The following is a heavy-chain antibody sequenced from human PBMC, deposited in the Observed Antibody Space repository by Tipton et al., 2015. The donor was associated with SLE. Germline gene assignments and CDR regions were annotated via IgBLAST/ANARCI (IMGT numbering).Heavy chain of an antibody. CDR3: ASILWFGEAHAFDI. V-gene: IGHV3-30*02. J-gene: IGHJ3*02. Sequence: GSLRLSCAASGFTFNSYGMHWVRQAPGKGLEWVAIIRYDGSNKHYADAVRGRFTIFRDNSKNTLYLQMNSLRAEDTALYYCASILWFGEAHAFDIWGQGTMVTVSS. CDR2: IRYDGSNK. D-gene: IGHD3-10*01. CDR1: GFTFNSYG.